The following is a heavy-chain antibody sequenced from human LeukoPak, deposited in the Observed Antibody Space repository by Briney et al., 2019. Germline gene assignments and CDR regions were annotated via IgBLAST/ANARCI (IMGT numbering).Heavy chain of an antibody. Sequence: SGPTLVKPTQTLTLTCSFSGFSLTSGGEGVAWIRQPPGKAPEWLAPIYWDDDKRFRPSLQNRLTVSKDTSKNQVVLSMTKMDPLDTGTYYCAHTRHGATPSRLDFWGQGILVVVS. V-gene: IGHV2-5*02. CDR2: IYWDDDK. J-gene: IGHJ4*02. CDR3: AHTRHGATPSRLDF. CDR1: GFSLTSGGEG. D-gene: IGHD4/OR15-4a*01.